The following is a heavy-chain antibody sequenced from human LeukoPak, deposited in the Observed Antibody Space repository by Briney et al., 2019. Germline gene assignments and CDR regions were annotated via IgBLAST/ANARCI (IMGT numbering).Heavy chain of an antibody. D-gene: IGHD3-16*01. Sequence: SETLSLTCTVSGGSISSYYWSWIRQPAGKGLEGIGRIYTSGSTNYNPSLKSRVTMSVDTSKNQFSLKLSSVTAADTAVYYCARDASDWGDDAFDIWGQGTMVTVSS. CDR1: GGSISSYY. V-gene: IGHV4-4*07. CDR2: IYTSGST. CDR3: ARDASDWGDDAFDI. J-gene: IGHJ3*02.